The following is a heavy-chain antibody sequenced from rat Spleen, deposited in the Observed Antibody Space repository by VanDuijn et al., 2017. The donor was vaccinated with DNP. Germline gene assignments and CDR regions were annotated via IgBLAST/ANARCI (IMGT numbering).Heavy chain of an antibody. CDR2: ISGVGGS. V-gene: IGHV5-25*01. Sequence: EVQLVESGGGLVQPGRSMKLSCAASGFTFSNYYMAWVRQAPTKGLEWVAAISGVGGSYYPDAVKGRSTISRDNAKNTLYLQMNSLRSEDTATYYCARNYGGYRPWDYWGQGVMVTVSS. J-gene: IGHJ2*01. CDR1: GFTFSNYY. CDR3: ARNYGGYRPWDY. D-gene: IGHD1-11*01.